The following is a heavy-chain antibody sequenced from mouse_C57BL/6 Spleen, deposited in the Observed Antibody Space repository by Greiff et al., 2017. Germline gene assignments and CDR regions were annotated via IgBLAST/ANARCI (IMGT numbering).Heavy chain of an antibody. V-gene: IGHV1-19*01. D-gene: IGHD2-4*01. CDR3: ASGFYDYDGVFAY. CDR1: GYTFTDYY. CDR2: INPYNGGT. Sequence: EVQLQQSGPVLVKPGASVKMSCKASGYTFTDYYMNWVKQSHGKSLEWIGVINPYNGGTSYNQKFKGKATLTVDKSSSTAYMELNSLTSEDSAVYYCASGFYDYDGVFAYWGQGTLVTVSA. J-gene: IGHJ3*01.